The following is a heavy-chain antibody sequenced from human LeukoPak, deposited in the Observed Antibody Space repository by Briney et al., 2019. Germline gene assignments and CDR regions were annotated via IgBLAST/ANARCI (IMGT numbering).Heavy chain of an antibody. V-gene: IGHV3-48*03. CDR1: GFTFSSHE. J-gene: IGHJ5*02. CDR3: ARDVWFDP. Sequence: GGSLRLSCAASGFTFSSHEMNWVRQPPGKGLEWVSYISSGGSTIYYADSVKGRFTVSRDNAKNSLYLQMNSMRAEDTALYYCARDVWFDPWGQGTLVTVSS. CDR2: ISSGGSTI.